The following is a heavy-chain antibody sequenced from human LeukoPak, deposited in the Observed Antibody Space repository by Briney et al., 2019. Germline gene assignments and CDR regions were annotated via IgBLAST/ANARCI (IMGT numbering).Heavy chain of an antibody. J-gene: IGHJ4*02. CDR1: GFTLSNAW. D-gene: IGHD3-10*01. Sequence: PGGSLRLSCAASGFTLSNAWISWVRQAPGKGLEWVGRIKSKTDGGTTDYAAPVKGRFTISRDDSKNTLYLQMNSLKTEDTAVYYCTTAAMVRGVIMPDYWGQGTLVTVSS. V-gene: IGHV3-15*01. CDR2: IKSKTDGGTT. CDR3: TTAAMVRGVIMPDY.